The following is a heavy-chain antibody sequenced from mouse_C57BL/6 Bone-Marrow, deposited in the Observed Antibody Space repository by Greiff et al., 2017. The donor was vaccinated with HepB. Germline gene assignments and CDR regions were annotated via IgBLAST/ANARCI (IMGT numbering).Heavy chain of an antibody. CDR2: ISNLAYSI. Sequence: EVKVVESGGGLVQPGGSLKLSCAASGFTFSDYGMAWVRQAPRKGPEWVAFISNLAYSIYYADTVTGRFTISRENAKNTLYLEMSSLRSEDTAMYYCATRDFDVWGTGTTVTVSS. CDR3: ATRDFDV. V-gene: IGHV5-15*01. CDR1: GFTFSDYG. J-gene: IGHJ1*03.